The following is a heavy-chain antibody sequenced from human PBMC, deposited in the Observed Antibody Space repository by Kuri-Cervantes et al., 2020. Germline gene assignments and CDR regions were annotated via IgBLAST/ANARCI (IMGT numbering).Heavy chain of an antibody. Sequence: SETLSLTCAVYGGSFSGYYWSWIRQPPGKGLEWIGEINHSGSTNYNPSLKSRVTISVDTSKNQFSLKLSSVTAADTAVYYCARVGSQGGYCSSTSCYGNWFDPWGQGTLVTVSS. CDR2: INHSGST. CDR3: ARVGSQGGYCSSTSCYGNWFDP. D-gene: IGHD2-2*03. J-gene: IGHJ5*02. CDR1: GGSFSGYY. V-gene: IGHV4-34*01.